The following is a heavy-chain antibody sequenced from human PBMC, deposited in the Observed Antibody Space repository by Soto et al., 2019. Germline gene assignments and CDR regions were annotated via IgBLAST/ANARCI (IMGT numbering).Heavy chain of an antibody. V-gene: IGHV3-23*01. CDR3: ATTADGWFTAFDI. Sequence: EVQLLESGGGLVQPGGSLRLSCAASGFTFSSYAMSWVRQAPGKGLEWVSAISGSGGTTYYADSVKGRFTFSRDNSKNPLYRQMHSLRAEDTAVYYSATTADGWFTAFDIWGQGTMVTVSS. CDR2: ISGSGGTT. CDR1: GFTFSSYA. D-gene: IGHD6-19*01. J-gene: IGHJ3*02.